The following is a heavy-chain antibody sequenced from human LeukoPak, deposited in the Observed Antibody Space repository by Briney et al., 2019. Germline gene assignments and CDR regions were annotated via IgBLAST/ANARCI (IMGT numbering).Heavy chain of an antibody. J-gene: IGHJ3*01. D-gene: IGHD1-20*01. Sequence: SQTLSLTCAISGDSVSTASNAWYWIRQSPSRGLEWLGRTYYNSKWYTDYAVSVSGRTTINPDTSRNQLSLQLSFVTPEDTAVYYRVRLNWRRKAFDVWGQGTMVTVSS. CDR1: GDSVSTASNA. CDR2: TYYNSKWYT. CDR3: VRLNWRRKAFDV. V-gene: IGHV6-1*01.